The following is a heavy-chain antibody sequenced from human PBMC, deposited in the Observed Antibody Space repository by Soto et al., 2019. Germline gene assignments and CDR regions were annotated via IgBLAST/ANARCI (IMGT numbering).Heavy chain of an antibody. Sequence: QVQLVESEGGVVQPGRSLRLSCAASGFTFSSYGMHWVRQAPGKGLEWVAVISYDGSNKYYADSVKGRFTISRDNSKNTLYLQMNSLRAEDTAVYYCAKEVHDYGDAEAFDYWGQGTLVTVSS. J-gene: IGHJ4*02. CDR3: AKEVHDYGDAEAFDY. V-gene: IGHV3-30*18. D-gene: IGHD4-17*01. CDR2: ISYDGSNK. CDR1: GFTFSSYG.